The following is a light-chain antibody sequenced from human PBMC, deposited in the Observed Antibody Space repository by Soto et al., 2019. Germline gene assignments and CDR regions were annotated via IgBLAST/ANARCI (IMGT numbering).Light chain of an antibody. CDR3: QSYDTKLGGSWV. J-gene: IGLJ3*02. CDR1: SSNIGADFD. V-gene: IGLV1-40*01. Sequence: QLVLTQPPSVSGAPGQTVTISCTGSSSNIGADFDVHWYQHLTGTAPKLLIYGNSHRPSGVPDRFSGSKSGPSASLAITGLQTEDEADYYCQSYDTKLGGSWVFGGGTKLTVL. CDR2: GNS.